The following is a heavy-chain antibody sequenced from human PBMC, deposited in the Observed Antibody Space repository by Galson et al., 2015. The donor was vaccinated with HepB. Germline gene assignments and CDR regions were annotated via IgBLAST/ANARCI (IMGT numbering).Heavy chain of an antibody. Sequence: CAISGDSVSGNSVGWNWIRQSPSRGLEWLGRTHYRSKWYNDYAVSVKGRITINPDTSRNQFSLQLNSVTPEDTAVYYCARGMVGAAFDFWGQGTLVTVSS. CDR1: GDSVSGNSVG. V-gene: IGHV6-1*01. CDR2: THYRSKWYN. D-gene: IGHD3-10*01. J-gene: IGHJ4*02. CDR3: ARGMVGAAFDF.